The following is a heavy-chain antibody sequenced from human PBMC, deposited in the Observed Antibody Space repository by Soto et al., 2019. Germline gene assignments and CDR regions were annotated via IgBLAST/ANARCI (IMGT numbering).Heavy chain of an antibody. CDR1: GGSISSSSYY. Sequence: QPQLQESGPGLVKPSETLSLTCTVSGGSISSSSYYWGWIRQPPGKGLEWIGSIYYSGSTYYNPSLKSRVTISVDTSKNQFSLKLSSVTAADTAVYYCASQGSGSSGYYYYYMDVWGKGTTVTVSS. CDR2: IYYSGST. V-gene: IGHV4-39*01. CDR3: ASQGSGSSGYYYYYMDV. J-gene: IGHJ6*03. D-gene: IGHD3-10*01.